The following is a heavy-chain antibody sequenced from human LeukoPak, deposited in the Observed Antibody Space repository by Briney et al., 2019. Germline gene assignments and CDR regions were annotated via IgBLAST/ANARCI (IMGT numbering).Heavy chain of an antibody. J-gene: IGHJ4*02. CDR2: IHYRGTT. Sequence: PSETLSLTCAVHGESFSGYYWTWIRQPPGKGLEWIGEIHYRGTTNYNPSFKSRVTVSADASRNQFSLNLTSVTAADTAIYYCATLIVGTTYFDYWGQGSPVTVSS. CDR3: ATLIVGTTYFDY. CDR1: GESFSGYY. V-gene: IGHV4-34*01. D-gene: IGHD1-26*01.